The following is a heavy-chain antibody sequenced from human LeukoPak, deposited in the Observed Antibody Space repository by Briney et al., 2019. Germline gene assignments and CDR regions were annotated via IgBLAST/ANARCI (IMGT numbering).Heavy chain of an antibody. J-gene: IGHJ3*02. CDR3: AKGPYSSSWHDAFDI. Sequence: GGSLRLSCAASGFTFSSYGMHWVRQAPGKGLEWVAVISYDGSNKYCADSVKGRFTISRDNSKNTLYLQMNSLRAEDTAVYYCAKGPYSSSWHDAFDIWGQGTMVTVSS. CDR2: ISYDGSNK. V-gene: IGHV3-30*18. CDR1: GFTFSSYG. D-gene: IGHD6-13*01.